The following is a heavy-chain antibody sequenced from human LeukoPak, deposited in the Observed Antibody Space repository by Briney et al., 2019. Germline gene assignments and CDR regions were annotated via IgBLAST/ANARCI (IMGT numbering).Heavy chain of an antibody. D-gene: IGHD1-26*01. CDR3: ARGSAVGAPSWDYFDY. CDR1: GFTFSSDW. V-gene: IGHV3-7*01. J-gene: IGHJ4*02. Sequence: GGSLRLSCAVSGFTFSSDWMIWVRQAPGKGLEWVANINPDGSEKNYVDSVRGRFTISRDNAKNSLYLQMNGLRAEDTAAYYCARGSAVGAPSWDYFDYWGLGTLVTVSS. CDR2: INPDGSEK.